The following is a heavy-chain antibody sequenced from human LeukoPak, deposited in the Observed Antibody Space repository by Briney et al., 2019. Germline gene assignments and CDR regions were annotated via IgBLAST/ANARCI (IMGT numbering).Heavy chain of an antibody. CDR1: GFTFSSYW. CDR3: ARVRITMVRGVTPFDY. D-gene: IGHD3-10*01. V-gene: IGHV3-74*01. J-gene: IGHJ4*02. Sequence: GSLRLSCAASGFTFSSYWMHWVRQAPGKGLVWVSRINSDGSSTSYADSVKGRFTISRDNAKNTLYLQMNSLRAGDTAVYYCARVRITMVRGVTPFDYWGQGTLVTVSS. CDR2: INSDGSST.